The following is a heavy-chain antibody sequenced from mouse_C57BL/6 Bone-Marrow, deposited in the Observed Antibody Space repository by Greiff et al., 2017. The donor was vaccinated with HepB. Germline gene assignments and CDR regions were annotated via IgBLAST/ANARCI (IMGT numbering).Heavy chain of an antibody. V-gene: IGHV5-4*03. J-gene: IGHJ1*03. CDR1: GFTFSSYA. CDR3: ARGGPTIVTTWYVDV. CDR2: ISDGGGYT. D-gene: IGHD2-5*01. Sequence: EVKVVESGGGLVKPGGSLKLSCAASGFTFSSYAMSWVRQTPEKRLEWVATISDGGGYTYYPDNVKGRFTISRDNAKNTLYLQMSHLKSEDTAMYYCARGGPTIVTTWYVDVWGTGTTVTVSS.